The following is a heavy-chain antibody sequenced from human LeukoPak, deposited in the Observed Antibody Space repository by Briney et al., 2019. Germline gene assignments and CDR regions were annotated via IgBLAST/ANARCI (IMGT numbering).Heavy chain of an antibody. Sequence: GASVKVSCKASGYTFTSYAMHWVRQAPGQRLEWMGWINAGNGNTKYSQKFQGRVTITRDTSASTAYMELSSLRSEDTAVYYCARDWLPVPFKYCSSTSCNDAFDIWGQGTMVTVSS. CDR3: ARDWLPVPFKYCSSTSCNDAFDI. CDR2: INAGNGNT. J-gene: IGHJ3*02. D-gene: IGHD2-2*01. V-gene: IGHV1-3*01. CDR1: GYTFTSYA.